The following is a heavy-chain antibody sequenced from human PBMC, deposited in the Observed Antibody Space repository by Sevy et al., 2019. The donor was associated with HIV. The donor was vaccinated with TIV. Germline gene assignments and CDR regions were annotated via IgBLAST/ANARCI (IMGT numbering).Heavy chain of an antibody. V-gene: IGHV4-4*01. CDR3: VREVGHLMRIDY. Sequence: SETLSLTCAVSGDSISSDSWWTWVHQSREKGLEWIGESYHDGRTNYNPSLWGRATISVDMSKNQFSLDLTSVTAADTAVYCCVREVGHLMRIDYWGQGTLVTVSS. J-gene: IGHJ4*02. CDR1: GDSISSDSW. CDR2: SYHDGRT.